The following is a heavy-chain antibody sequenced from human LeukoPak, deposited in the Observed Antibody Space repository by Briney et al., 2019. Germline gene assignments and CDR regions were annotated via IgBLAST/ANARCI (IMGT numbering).Heavy chain of an antibody. CDR3: ARGADGVSSNSRGWFDP. J-gene: IGHJ5*02. D-gene: IGHD2-15*01. V-gene: IGHV3-21*01. CDR1: GFIVSSNY. CDR2: ISTSSSYI. Sequence: GGSLRLSCAASGFIVSSNYMNWVRRAPGKGLEWVSSISTSSSYIYYADSVRGRFTISRDNAKNSLYLQMNSLRAEDTAVYSCARGADGVSSNSRGWFDPWGQGTLVTVSS.